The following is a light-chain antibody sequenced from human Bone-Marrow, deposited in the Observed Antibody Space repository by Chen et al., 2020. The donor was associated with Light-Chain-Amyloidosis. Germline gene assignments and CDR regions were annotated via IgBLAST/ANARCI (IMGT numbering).Light chain of an antibody. CDR3: CSYEGSYTWV. J-gene: IGLJ3*02. CDR2: DVS. CDR1: SSDVGGYNY. Sequence: QSALTQPRSVSGSPGQSVTISCTGTSSDVGGYNYVSWYQQHPGKAPKLMIYDVSNRPSGVPDRFSGSKSGNTASLTISGLQAEDEADYYCCSYEGSYTWVFGGGTKLTVL. V-gene: IGLV2-11*01.